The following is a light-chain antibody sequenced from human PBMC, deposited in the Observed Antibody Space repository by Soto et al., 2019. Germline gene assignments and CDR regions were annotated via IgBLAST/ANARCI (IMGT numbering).Light chain of an antibody. CDR1: QSISSW. V-gene: IGKV1-5*03. Sequence: DIQMTQSPSTLSASVGDRVTITCRASQSISSWLAWNQQKPGQAPKLLIYKVFSLESGVPSRFSGSGSATDSTPTTSSLQPYDFTTYYSQQYNSSPSYGQGTKVEIK. CDR3: QQYNSSPS. J-gene: IGKJ1*01. CDR2: KVF.